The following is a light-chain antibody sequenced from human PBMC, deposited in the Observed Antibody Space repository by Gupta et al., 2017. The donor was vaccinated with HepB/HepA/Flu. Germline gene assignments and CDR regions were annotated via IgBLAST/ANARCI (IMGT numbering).Light chain of an antibody. CDR1: QDIGIY. V-gene: IGKV1-27*01. J-gene: IGKJ3*01. CDR2: GAS. Sequence: DIQMTQSPSSLSASLGDRVTITCRASQDIGIYLAWYQQKPGTVPKLLISGASALQSGVPSRFTGSGSGIDFTLTISSLQPDDLGTYYCQEDTDGHFTFGPGTKV. CDR3: QEDTDGHFT.